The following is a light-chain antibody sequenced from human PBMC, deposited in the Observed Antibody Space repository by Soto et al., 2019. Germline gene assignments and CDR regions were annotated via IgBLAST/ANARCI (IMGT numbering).Light chain of an antibody. CDR1: QSVSSN. J-gene: IGKJ1*01. CDR3: QQYGNSPQT. CDR2: DAS. Sequence: EIVMTQSPATLSVSPGERATLSCWASQSVSSNLAWYQQKPGQAPRLLIYDASSRATGIPDRFSGSGSGTDFTLTISRLEPEDFAVYYCQQYGNSPQTFGQGTKVDIK. V-gene: IGKV3-20*01.